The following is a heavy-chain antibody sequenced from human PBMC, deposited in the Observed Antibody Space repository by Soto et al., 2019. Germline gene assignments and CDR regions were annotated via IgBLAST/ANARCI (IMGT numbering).Heavy chain of an antibody. CDR3: ARGDRGYSYGYYHY. Sequence: SVKVSCKASGGTFSSYAISWVRQAPGQGLEWMGGIIPIFGTANYAQKFQGRVTITADKSTSTAYMELSSLRSEDTAVYYCARGDRGYSYGYYHYWGQGTLVTVSS. CDR1: GGTFSSYA. D-gene: IGHD5-18*01. V-gene: IGHV1-69*06. CDR2: IIPIFGTA. J-gene: IGHJ4*02.